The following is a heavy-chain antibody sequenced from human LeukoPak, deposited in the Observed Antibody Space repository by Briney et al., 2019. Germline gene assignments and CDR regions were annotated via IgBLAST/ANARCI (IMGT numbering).Heavy chain of an antibody. D-gene: IGHD2-15*01. Sequence: GASVKVSCKASGGTFSSYTISWVRQAPRQGLEWMGRIIPILGIANYAQKFQGRVTITADKSTSTAYMELSSLRSEDTAVYYCASEYCSGGSCYPVDYWGQGTLVTVSS. CDR1: GGTFSSYT. V-gene: IGHV1-69*02. CDR2: IIPILGIA. J-gene: IGHJ4*02. CDR3: ASEYCSGGSCYPVDY.